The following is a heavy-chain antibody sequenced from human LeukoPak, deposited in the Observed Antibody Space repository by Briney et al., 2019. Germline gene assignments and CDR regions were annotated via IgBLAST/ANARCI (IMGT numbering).Heavy chain of an antibody. CDR3: ARKRSPGAFDI. J-gene: IGHJ3*02. CDR1: RFTFSSYV. Sequence: GGSLRLSCAASRFTFSSYVMKWVRQVPGKGLEWVSSISTSSSYIYYADSVKGRSTISRDNAKNSLYLQMNSLRAEDTAVYYCARKRSPGAFDIWGQGTMVTVSS. V-gene: IGHV3-21*01. CDR2: ISTSSSYI.